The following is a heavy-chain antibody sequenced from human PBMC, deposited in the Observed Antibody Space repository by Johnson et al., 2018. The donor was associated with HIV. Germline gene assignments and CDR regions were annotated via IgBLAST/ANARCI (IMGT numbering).Heavy chain of an antibody. CDR2: ISYDGSNK. CDR1: GFTFSSYA. V-gene: IGHV3-30*04. D-gene: IGHD1-26*01. CDR3: ARDRIVGADYDAFDI. J-gene: IGHJ3*02. Sequence: VHLVESGGGVVQPGRSLRLSCAASGFTFSSYAMHWVRQAPGKGLEWVAVISYDGSNKYYADSVKGRFTISRDNSKNTLYLQMNSLRAEDTAVYHCARDRIVGADYDAFDIWGQGTMVTVSS.